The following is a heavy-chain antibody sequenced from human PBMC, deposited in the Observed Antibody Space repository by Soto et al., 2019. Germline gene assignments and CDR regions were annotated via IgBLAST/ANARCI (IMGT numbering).Heavy chain of an antibody. CDR1: GGSISSRSHY. Sequence: QPQLQESGPGLVKPPETLSLTCTVSGGSISSRSHYWGWIRQSPGRHLEWIGSSYYRGSTHYNPSHKTRVTISVDTSKNQVSLKVYSVTAADTAVYYCATADGFGVVTPFFEYWGQGILVTVSS. CDR2: SYYRGST. D-gene: IGHD3-3*01. CDR3: ATADGFGVVTPFFEY. V-gene: IGHV4-39*01. J-gene: IGHJ4*02.